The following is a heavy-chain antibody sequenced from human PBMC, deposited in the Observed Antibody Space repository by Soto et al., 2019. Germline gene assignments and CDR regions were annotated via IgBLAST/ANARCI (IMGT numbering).Heavy chain of an antibody. CDR2: IYHTGST. CDR3: APLPPRIVVVVLPIPT. CDR1: GASISSTNW. V-gene: IGHV4-4*02. D-gene: IGHD2-15*01. J-gene: IGHJ4*02. Sequence: QVQLQESGPRLVKPSGTLSLTCAVYGASISSTNWWTWVRQPPGKGLEWIGEIYHTGSTKYNPSPKSRVTISLYTSNNHCSLHLRAVTAADTAVYSCAPLPPRIVVVVLPIPTWGQGTLVTVSS.